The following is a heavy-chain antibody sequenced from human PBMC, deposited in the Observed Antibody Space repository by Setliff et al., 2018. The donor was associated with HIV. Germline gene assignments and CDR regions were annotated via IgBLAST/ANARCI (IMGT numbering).Heavy chain of an antibody. Sequence: SETLSLTCAVSAYSISSGYYWGWIRQPPGKGLEWIGSIYHSGSIYYNPSLKSRVTISVDTSKNQFSLKLSSVTAADTAVYYCARGQPLTGEAHLFDPWGQGTLVTVSS. D-gene: IGHD7-27*01. V-gene: IGHV4-38-2*01. CDR2: IYHSGSI. CDR1: AYSISSGYY. CDR3: ARGQPLTGEAHLFDP. J-gene: IGHJ5*02.